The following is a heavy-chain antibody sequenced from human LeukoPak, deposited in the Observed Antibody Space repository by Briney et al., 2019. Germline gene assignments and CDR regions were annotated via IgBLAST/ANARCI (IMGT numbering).Heavy chain of an antibody. CDR2: INTKTGNP. CDR1: GYSFTNYG. V-gene: IGHV7-4-1*02. Sequence: ASVKVSCKTSGYSFTNYGMNWVRQAPGQGLEWMGWINTKTGNPTYAQTFTGRFVFSLDTSVSTAYLRISSLKAEDTAIYYCARNYPPAMHIIPASGAQQIQHWGQGTLVTVSS. J-gene: IGHJ1*01. CDR3: ARNYPPAMHIIPASGAQQIQH. D-gene: IGHD2-15*01.